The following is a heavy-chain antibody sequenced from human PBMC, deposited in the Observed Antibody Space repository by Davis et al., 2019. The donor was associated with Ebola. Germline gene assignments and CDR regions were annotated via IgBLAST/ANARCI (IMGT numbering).Heavy chain of an antibody. D-gene: IGHD6-19*01. Sequence: GESLKISCAASGLNVRSNYMTWVRQAPGKGLEWVSLLYSSGSTFYADSVKGRFIISRDNYENTLYLQMNSLRVEDTAVYFCARDPSGGSGWSVGYYGMDVWGKGTTVTVSS. J-gene: IGHJ6*04. V-gene: IGHV3-53*01. CDR1: GLNVRSNY. CDR2: LYSSGST. CDR3: ARDPSGGSGWSVGYYGMDV.